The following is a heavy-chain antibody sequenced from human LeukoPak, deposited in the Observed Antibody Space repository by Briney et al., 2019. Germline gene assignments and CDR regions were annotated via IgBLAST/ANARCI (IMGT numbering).Heavy chain of an antibody. Sequence: GASVKVSCKVSGYTFTGYYLHWVRQAPGQGLEWMGWINPNSGDTNYAQKFQGRVTMTRDTSISTAYMELRRLRSDDTAVYYCARGGGSAAGVFDYWGQGTLVSVSS. CDR2: INPNSGDT. J-gene: IGHJ4*02. D-gene: IGHD6-13*01. V-gene: IGHV1-2*02. CDR3: ARGGGSAAGVFDY. CDR1: GYTFTGYY.